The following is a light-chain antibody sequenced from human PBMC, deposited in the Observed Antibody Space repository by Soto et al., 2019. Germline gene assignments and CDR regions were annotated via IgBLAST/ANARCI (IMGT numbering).Light chain of an antibody. Sequence: EIVMTQTPDTLSVHPRQRATPPSRASQSVSSNLAWYQQKPGQAPRLLIYGASTRATGIPARFSGSGSGTDFTLTISRLEPEDFAVYYCQQRSNWPITFGQGTRLEIK. J-gene: IGKJ5*01. CDR3: QQRSNWPIT. CDR1: QSVSSN. CDR2: GAS. V-gene: IGKV3-11*01.